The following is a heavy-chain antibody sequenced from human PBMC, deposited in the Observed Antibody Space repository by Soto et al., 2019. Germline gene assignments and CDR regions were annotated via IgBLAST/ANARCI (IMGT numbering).Heavy chain of an antibody. Sequence: EVQLLESGGGLVQPGGSLRLSCAASGFTFSSYAMSWVRQAPGKGLEWVSAISGSGGSTYYADSVKGRFTISRDNPKNSLYLQMNSLRAEDTAVYYCASQRRDGYFGDYWGQGTLVTVSS. V-gene: IGHV3-23*01. CDR1: GFTFSSYA. CDR3: ASQRRDGYFGDY. D-gene: IGHD5-12*01. J-gene: IGHJ4*02. CDR2: ISGSGGST.